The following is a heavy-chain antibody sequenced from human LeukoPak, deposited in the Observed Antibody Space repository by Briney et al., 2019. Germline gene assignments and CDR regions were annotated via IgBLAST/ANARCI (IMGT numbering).Heavy chain of an antibody. CDR2: IIPIFGTA. CDR3: ARPEYYDFWSGYKY. CDR1: GGTFSSYA. Sequence: GSSVKVSCKASGGTFSSYAISWVRQAPGQGLEWMGGIIPIFGTANYAQKFQGRVTITTDESTSTAYMELSSLRSEDTAVYYCARPEYYDFWSGYKYWGQGTLVTVSS. V-gene: IGHV1-69*05. D-gene: IGHD3-3*01. J-gene: IGHJ4*02.